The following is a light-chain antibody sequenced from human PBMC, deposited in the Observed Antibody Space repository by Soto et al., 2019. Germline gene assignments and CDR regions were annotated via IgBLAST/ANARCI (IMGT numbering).Light chain of an antibody. Sequence: QSVLTQPPSVSGAPGQRVTISCTGSSSNIGAGYDVHWYQQLPGTAPKLLIYGNSNRPSGVPDRFSGSKSGTSASLAITGLQAEDEADYYCQSYDSSLSGYVVFGGGIKVTVL. V-gene: IGLV1-40*01. CDR3: QSYDSSLSGYVV. CDR1: SSNIGAGYD. J-gene: IGLJ2*01. CDR2: GNS.